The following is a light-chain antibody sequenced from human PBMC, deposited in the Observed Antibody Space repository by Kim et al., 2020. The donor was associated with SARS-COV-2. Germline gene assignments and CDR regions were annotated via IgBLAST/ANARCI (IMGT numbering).Light chain of an antibody. CDR2: GAF. J-gene: IGKJ1*01. V-gene: IGKV3-20*01. Sequence: DIVLTQSPGTLSLSPGERATLSCRASQSITGNYLVWYQQKPGQAPRLLIYGAFNRATGMPDRFSGSGSGTDFFLTISRLEPEDFAVYYCQQHSGSPWTFGQGTK. CDR3: QQHSGSPWT. CDR1: QSITGNY.